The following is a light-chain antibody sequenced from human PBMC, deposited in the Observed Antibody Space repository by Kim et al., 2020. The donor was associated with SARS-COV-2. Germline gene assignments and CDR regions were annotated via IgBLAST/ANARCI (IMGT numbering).Light chain of an antibody. CDR3: QQYNKVPYT. CDR1: QRVSTN. CDR2: GAS. Sequence: SVSPGERAPLSCRASQRVSTNLAWYQHKRGQAPRLLIYGASTRATGIPATFSGSGSGTEFTLTISSLQSEDFAVYFCQQYNKVPYTFGQGTKLEI. V-gene: IGKV3-15*01. J-gene: IGKJ2*01.